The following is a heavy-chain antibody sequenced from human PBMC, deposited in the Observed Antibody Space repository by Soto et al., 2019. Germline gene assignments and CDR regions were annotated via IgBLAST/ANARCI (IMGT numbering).Heavy chain of an antibody. CDR1: GGSISSSSYY. CDR3: ERHRARNWFDP. CDR2: IYYSGST. J-gene: IGHJ5*02. D-gene: IGHD6-6*01. V-gene: IGHV4-39*01. Sequence: SETLSLTCIVSGGSISSSSYYWGWIRQPPGKGLEWIGSIYYSGSTYYNPSLKSRVTISVDTSKNQFSLKLSSVTAADTAVFYCERHRARNWFDPWGQGTLVTVSS.